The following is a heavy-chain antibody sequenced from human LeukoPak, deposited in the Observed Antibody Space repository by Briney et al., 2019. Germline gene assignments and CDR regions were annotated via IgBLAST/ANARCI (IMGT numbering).Heavy chain of an antibody. CDR1: GFTFSSHW. CDR2: INQDGSEK. J-gene: IGHJ4*02. V-gene: IGHV3-7*01. CDR3: AREHYGGAHFDY. Sequence: GGSLRVYCAASGFTFSSHWMSWVRQAPGKGLEWVANINQDGSEKYYVDSVKGRFTLSRDNAKNSLYLQMNSLRAEDTAVYYSAREHYGGAHFDYWGQGTLVTVSS. D-gene: IGHD4-23*01.